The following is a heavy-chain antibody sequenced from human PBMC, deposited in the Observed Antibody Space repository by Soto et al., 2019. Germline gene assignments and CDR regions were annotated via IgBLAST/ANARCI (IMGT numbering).Heavy chain of an antibody. Sequence: QVQLVQSGAEVKKPGASVKVSCKASGYTFSTYGFSWVRQAPGQGLEWMGWIGADNGDTNYAQNFQGRVTMTTDTSTTTSYMELRSLTSDDKAVYFCARDWKGAEGFDPGGQGTLVTVSS. CDR3: ARDWKGAEGFDP. CDR1: GYTFSTYG. V-gene: IGHV1-18*01. D-gene: IGHD1-1*01. CDR2: IGADNGDT. J-gene: IGHJ5*02.